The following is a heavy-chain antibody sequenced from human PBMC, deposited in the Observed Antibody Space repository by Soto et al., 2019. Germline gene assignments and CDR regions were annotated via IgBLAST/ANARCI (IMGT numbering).Heavy chain of an antibody. CDR3: ASRDPGTSVDY. D-gene: IGHD1-7*01. CDR1: GGSFTSNNW. CDR2: IYRTGST. J-gene: IGHJ4*02. V-gene: IGHV4-4*02. Sequence: SETLSLTCAVSGGSFTSNNWWTWVRQPPGQGLEWIGEIYRTGSTNYNPSLKSRVIISLDKSENQFSLKVTSLTAADTAVYYCASRDPGTSVDYWGQRTLVTVSS.